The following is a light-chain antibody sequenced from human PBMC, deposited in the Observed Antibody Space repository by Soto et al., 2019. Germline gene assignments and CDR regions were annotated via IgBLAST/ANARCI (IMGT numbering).Light chain of an antibody. J-gene: IGKJ2*01. V-gene: IGKV3-15*01. CDR2: NAS. Sequence: EIVMRQSPATLSVTPGERATLSCRASQSVNSNLAWYQQKPGQAPRLLIYNASTRATGVTARFSGTGYGTKITLTTSSIQSEYFAVYCDQPNNHRLYYLGQGPKPEIK. CDR3: QPNNHRLYY. CDR1: QSVNSN.